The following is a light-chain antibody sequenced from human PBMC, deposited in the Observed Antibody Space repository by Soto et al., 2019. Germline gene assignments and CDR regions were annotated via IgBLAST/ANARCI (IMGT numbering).Light chain of an antibody. Sequence: QSALTQPPSASGTPGQRVTISCSGDISNIGTNSVHWYQHLPGTAPKLVIYADSQRPSGVPDRFSGSKSGTSASLAISGLQSEDDADYLCAAWDDNLNGPLFGTGTKLTVL. CDR2: ADS. CDR3: AAWDDNLNGPL. CDR1: ISNIGTNS. V-gene: IGLV1-44*01. J-gene: IGLJ1*01.